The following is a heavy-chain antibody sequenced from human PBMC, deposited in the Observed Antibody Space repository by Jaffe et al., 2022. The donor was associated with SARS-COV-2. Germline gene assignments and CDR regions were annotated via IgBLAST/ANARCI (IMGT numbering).Heavy chain of an antibody. CDR3: ARASIAARSIYYYYGMDV. Sequence: EVQLVQSGAEVKKPGESLKISCKGSGYSFTSYWIGWVRQMPGKGLEWMGIIYPGDSDTRYSPSFQGQVTISADKSISTAYLQWSSLKASDTAMYYCARASIAARSIYYYYGMDVWGQGTTVTVSS. CDR1: GYSFTSYW. J-gene: IGHJ6*02. V-gene: IGHV5-51*01. D-gene: IGHD6-6*01. CDR2: IYPGDSDT.